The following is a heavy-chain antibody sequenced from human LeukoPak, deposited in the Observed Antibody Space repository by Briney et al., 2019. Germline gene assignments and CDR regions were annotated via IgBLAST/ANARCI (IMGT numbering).Heavy chain of an antibody. CDR2: IYYSRST. Sequence: SQTLSLTCTVSGGSISSGGYCWSWIRQHPGKGLEGIGYIYYSRSTYYNPPLKSRVTLSVDPSKNQFYLTLRSVTAAATAVYYCARDRRYDFWRGYPSGYYGMDVWGQGTTVPVSS. CDR3: ARDRRYDFWRGYPSGYYGMDV. CDR1: GGSISSGGYC. D-gene: IGHD3-3*01. V-gene: IGHV4-31*03. J-gene: IGHJ6*02.